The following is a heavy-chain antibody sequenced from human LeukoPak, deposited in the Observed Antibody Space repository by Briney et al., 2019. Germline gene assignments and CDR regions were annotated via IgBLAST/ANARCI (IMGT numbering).Heavy chain of an antibody. J-gene: IGHJ5*02. D-gene: IGHD3-10*01. V-gene: IGHV4-59*01. CDR2: IYYSGST. Sequence: SETLSLTCTVSGGSLSSYYWSWIRQPPGKGLEWIGYIYYSGSTNYNPSLKSRVTISVDTSKNQFSLKLSSVTAADTAVYYCARGTHYYGSGSFPSRNWFDPWGQGTLVTVSS. CDR1: GGSLSSYY. CDR3: ARGTHYYGSGSFPSRNWFDP.